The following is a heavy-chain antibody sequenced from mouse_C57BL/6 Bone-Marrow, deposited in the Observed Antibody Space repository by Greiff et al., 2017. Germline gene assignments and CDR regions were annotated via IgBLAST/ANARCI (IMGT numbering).Heavy chain of an antibody. CDR2: IWGDGRT. J-gene: IGHJ3*01. CDR1: GFSFTSYG. Sequence: LVAPSPSLSITCTASGFSFTSYGVSWVREPPGKGLEWLGVIWGDGRTNYHSALLSGLSISKDNTKCQVFLKLNSLQTDGTATYYCAKTYYYGSAYWGQGTLVTVSA. CDR3: AKTYYYGSAY. V-gene: IGHV2-3*01. D-gene: IGHD1-1*01.